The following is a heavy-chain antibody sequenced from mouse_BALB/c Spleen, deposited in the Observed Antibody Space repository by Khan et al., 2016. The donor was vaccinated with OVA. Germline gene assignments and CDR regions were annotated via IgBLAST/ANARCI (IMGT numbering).Heavy chain of an antibody. CDR3: ASYDGSSYYFDY. V-gene: IGHV1-7*01. D-gene: IGHD1-1*01. CDR1: GYTFTSYW. Sequence: VQLQQSGAELAKPGASVKMSCKASGYTFTSYWMHWVKQRPGQGLEWIGYINPCTGYTEYNQKFKDKATLTADTSSSQAYMQLSSLTSEDSAVYYCASYDGSSYYFDYWGQGTTLTVSS. CDR2: INPCTGYT. J-gene: IGHJ2*01.